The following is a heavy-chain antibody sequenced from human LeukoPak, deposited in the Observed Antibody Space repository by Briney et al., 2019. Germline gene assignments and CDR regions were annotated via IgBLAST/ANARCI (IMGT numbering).Heavy chain of an antibody. V-gene: IGHV1-8*01. CDR3: ARGMVIESSGWYWAFDI. CDR1: GYTFTSYD. J-gene: IGHJ3*02. Sequence: ASVKVSCKASGYTFTSYDINWVRQATGQGLEWMGWMNPNSGNTGYAQKFQGRVTMNRNTSISTAYMELSSLRSEDTAVYYCARGMVIESSGWYWAFDIWGQGTMVTVSS. D-gene: IGHD6-19*01. CDR2: MNPNSGNT.